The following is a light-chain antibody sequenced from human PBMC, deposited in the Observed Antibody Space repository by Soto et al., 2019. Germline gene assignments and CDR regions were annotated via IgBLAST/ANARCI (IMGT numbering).Light chain of an antibody. CDR3: SSSAGGYTWV. CDR2: EVS. CDR1: SNDIGGYNY. J-gene: IGLJ3*02. V-gene: IGLV2-8*01. Sequence: QSALTQPASVSGSPGQSITIPCTGSSNDIGGYNYVSWYQQHPGRAPKLMIYEVSKRPSGVPARFSGSKSGNTASLTVSGLQAEDEADYYCSSSAGGYTWVFGGGTKLTVL.